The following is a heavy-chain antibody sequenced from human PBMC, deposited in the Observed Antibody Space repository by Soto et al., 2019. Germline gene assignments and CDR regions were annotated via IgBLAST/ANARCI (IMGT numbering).Heavy chain of an antibody. CDR1: DGSLSPNY. CDR3: ARHGPIAAAGTVFDY. V-gene: IGHV4-59*08. J-gene: IGHJ4*02. D-gene: IGHD6-13*01. CDR2: IYYAGST. Sequence: SGTLSLTCPVSDGSLSPNYWGWIPPSPGKGLEWIGYIYYAGSTTYNPSLKSRVTISVDTSKNQFSLKLSSVTAADTAVYYCARHGPIAAAGTVFDYWGQGTLVIVSS.